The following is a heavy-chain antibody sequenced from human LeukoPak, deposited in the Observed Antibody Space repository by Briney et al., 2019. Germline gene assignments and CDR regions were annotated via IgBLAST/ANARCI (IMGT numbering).Heavy chain of an antibody. CDR3: TRDVSSSWYEGADY. CDR1: GFAFGDHA. J-gene: IGHJ4*02. D-gene: IGHD6-13*01. V-gene: IGHV3-49*03. Sequence: GGSLRLSCTASGFAFGDHAMGWFRQAPGEGLEWVGFIRSKPYGGTTEYAASVKGRFTISRDDSKSIAYLQMNSLKTEDTAVYYCTRDVSSSWYEGADYWGQGTLVTVSS. CDR2: IRSKPYGGTT.